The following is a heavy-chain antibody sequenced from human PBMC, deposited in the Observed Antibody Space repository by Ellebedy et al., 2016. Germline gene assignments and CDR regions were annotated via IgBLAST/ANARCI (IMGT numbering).Heavy chain of an antibody. V-gene: IGHV4-59*01. D-gene: IGHD3-10*01. J-gene: IGHJ4*02. CDR3: ARDYYGSLDY. CDR2: VCHSGSP. Sequence: GSLRLSXTVSGGSMNNDCWSWIRQPPGKGLEWVGCVCHSGSPNNNPSLKSRLTMSLDTSKNQFSLKLSSVTAADTAVYYCARDYYGSLDYWGQGILVTVSS. CDR1: GGSMNNDC.